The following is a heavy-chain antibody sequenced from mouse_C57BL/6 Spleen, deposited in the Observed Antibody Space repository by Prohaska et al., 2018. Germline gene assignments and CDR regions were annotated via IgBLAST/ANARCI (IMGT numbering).Heavy chain of an antibody. CDR2: IHPNSCST. J-gene: IGHJ2*01. CDR1: GYTFTSYC. D-gene: IGHD4-1*01. Sequence: QVQLQQPGAELVKPGASVKLSCTASGYTFTSYCMHWVTQRPGQGREWIGMIHPNSCSTNYNEKLKSKATLTVDKSSSTAYMQLSSLTSEDSAVYYCARWDFDYWGQGTTLTVSS. V-gene: IGHV1-64*01. CDR3: ARWDFDY.